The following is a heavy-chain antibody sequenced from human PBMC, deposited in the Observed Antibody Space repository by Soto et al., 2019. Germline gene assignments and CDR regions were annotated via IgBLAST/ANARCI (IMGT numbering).Heavy chain of an antibody. D-gene: IGHD4-17*01. CDR1: GFTFSTYT. Sequence: VQLLESGGGLAQPGGSLRLSCAASGFTFSTYTMAWVRQAPGRGPEWVAGVSQDGTAHYADSVKGRFTISRDKSRDSVELQMITLRGEDTAVYYCAKDMRPDGVWDFDYWGQGTLVTVSS. J-gene: IGHJ4*02. CDR3: AKDMRPDGVWDFDY. CDR2: VSQDGTA. V-gene: IGHV3-23*01.